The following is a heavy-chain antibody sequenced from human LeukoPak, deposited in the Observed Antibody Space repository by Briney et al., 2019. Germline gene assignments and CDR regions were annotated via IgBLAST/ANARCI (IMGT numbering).Heavy chain of an antibody. D-gene: IGHD3-10*01. V-gene: IGHV3-23*01. Sequence: QTGGSLRLSCAASGFPFTIYAMSWVRQAPGKGLEWVSRIGGSSTYYADFVKGRFTISRDTSKNTMFLQMNSLRAEDTAIYYCAKYRGFGDSYDSWGQGALVTVSS. J-gene: IGHJ4*02. CDR3: AKYRGFGDSYDS. CDR2: IGGSST. CDR1: GFPFTIYA.